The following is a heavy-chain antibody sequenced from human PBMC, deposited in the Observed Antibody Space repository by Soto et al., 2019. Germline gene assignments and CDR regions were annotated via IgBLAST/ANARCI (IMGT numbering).Heavy chain of an antibody. Sequence: EVQVLESGGGLVQPGGSLRLSCAASGFTFSDFYMNWVRQAPGKGLEWVANIRPDGSEANYVESVKGRFTTSRDNAKNSLFLQVNSLRADDSAVYYCAAWGGHDYNYWGQGILVTVSS. D-gene: IGHD4-4*01. J-gene: IGHJ4*02. CDR1: GFTFSDFY. V-gene: IGHV3-7*03. CDR2: IRPDGSEA. CDR3: AAWGGHDYNY.